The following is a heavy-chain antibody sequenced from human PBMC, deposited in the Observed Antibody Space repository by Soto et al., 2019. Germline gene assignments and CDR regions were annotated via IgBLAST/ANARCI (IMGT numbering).Heavy chain of an antibody. D-gene: IGHD3-10*01. CDR3: ASHVMVRGLESFDY. CDR2: INPNSGGT. Sequence: ASVKVSCKASGYTFTGYYMHWVRQAPGQGLEWMGWINPNSGGTNYAQKFQGRVTMTRDTSISTAYMELSRLRSDDTAVYYCASHVMVRGLESFDYWGPATLVTVSS. V-gene: IGHV1-2*02. J-gene: IGHJ4*02. CDR1: GYTFTGYY.